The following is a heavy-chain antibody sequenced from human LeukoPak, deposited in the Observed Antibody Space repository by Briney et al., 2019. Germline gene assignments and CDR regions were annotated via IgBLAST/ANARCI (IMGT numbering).Heavy chain of an antibody. J-gene: IGHJ4*02. D-gene: IGHD6-13*01. CDR3: ARDYSSSWFRPPYYFDY. CDR2: TYYRSKWYN. Sequence: SRTLSLTCAISGDSVSSNSAAWNWIRQSPSRGLEWLGRTYYRSKWYNDYAVSVKSRITINPDTSKNQFSLQLNSVTPEDTAVYYCARDYSSSWFRPPYYFDYWGQGTLVTVSS. CDR1: GDSVSSNSAA. V-gene: IGHV6-1*01.